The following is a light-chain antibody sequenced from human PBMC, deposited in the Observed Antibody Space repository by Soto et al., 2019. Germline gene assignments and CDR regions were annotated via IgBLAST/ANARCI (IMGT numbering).Light chain of an antibody. CDR3: QQYYDWPPGT. CDR1: QSISSS. CDR2: GAS. J-gene: IGKJ5*01. Sequence: EIVMTQSPATLSVAPGERATLSCRASQSISSSLAWYPHKPYQAPRLLIYGASTRATGIPARFSGSGSGTEFTLTISSLQSEDFAVYSCQQYYDWPPGTFGLGTRLEIK. V-gene: IGKV3-15*01.